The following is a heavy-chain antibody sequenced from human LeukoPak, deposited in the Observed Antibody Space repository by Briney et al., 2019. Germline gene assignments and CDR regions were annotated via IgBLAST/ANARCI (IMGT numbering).Heavy chain of an antibody. Sequence: ASETLSLTCVVSGYSISSGYHWGWIRQPTGKGLEWIGRLSTRGNTNYNPSLESRVTISGDTSKNQFSLQLRSVTAADTAVYYCTRALCINGVCEWFDPWGQGTLVTVSS. J-gene: IGHJ5*02. CDR3: TRALCINGVCEWFDP. CDR1: GYSISSGYH. CDR2: LSTRGNT. D-gene: IGHD2-8*01. V-gene: IGHV4-38-2*01.